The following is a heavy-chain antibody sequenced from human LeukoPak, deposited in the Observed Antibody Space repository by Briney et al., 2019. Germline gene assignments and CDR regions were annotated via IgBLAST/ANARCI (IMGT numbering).Heavy chain of an antibody. CDR2: IYYSGST. D-gene: IGHD2-15*01. V-gene: IGHV4-39*01. J-gene: IGHJ4*02. CDR1: GGSISSSSYY. Sequence: PSETLSLTCTVSGGSISSSSYYWGWIRQPPGKGLEWIGRIYYSGSTYYNPSLKSRVTISVDTSKNQFSLKLSSVTAADTAVYYCARRDVVVVAGYFDYWGQGTLVTVSS. CDR3: ARRDVVVVAGYFDY.